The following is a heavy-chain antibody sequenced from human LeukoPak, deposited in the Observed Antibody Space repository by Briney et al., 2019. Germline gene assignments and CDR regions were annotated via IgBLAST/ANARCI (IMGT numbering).Heavy chain of an antibody. CDR1: GFTVSSNY. Sequence: PGGSLRLSCAASGFTVSSNYMSWVRQAPGKGLEWVSVIYSGGSTYYADSVKARFTISRDNSKNTLYLQMNSLRAEDTAVYYCARAICSGGSCAIDYWGQGTLVTVSS. J-gene: IGHJ4*02. V-gene: IGHV3-53*01. CDR2: IYSGGST. CDR3: ARAICSGGSCAIDY. D-gene: IGHD2-15*01.